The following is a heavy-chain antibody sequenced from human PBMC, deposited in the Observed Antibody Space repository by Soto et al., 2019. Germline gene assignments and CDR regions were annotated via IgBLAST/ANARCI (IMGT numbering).Heavy chain of an antibody. CDR2: INPRFGDT. J-gene: IGHJ6*02. CDR1: GYTFTAYY. CDR3: ARNMDYYYGPGSGNGHGF. V-gene: IGHV1-2*02. Sequence: QVQLVQSGAELKEPGDSVRVSCEASGYTFTAYYIHWVRQAPGQGLEWMGWINPRFGDTSYAQDFQGRVSMTWDTSISTVYMELSRLTSDDTAIYYCARNMDYYYGPGSGNGHGFWGQGTTVTVFS. D-gene: IGHD3-10*01.